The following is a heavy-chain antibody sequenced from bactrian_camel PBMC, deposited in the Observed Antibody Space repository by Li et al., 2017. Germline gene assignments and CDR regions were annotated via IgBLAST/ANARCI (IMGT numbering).Heavy chain of an antibody. D-gene: IGHD2*01. CDR2: ITIGSGSS. CDR3: AADGKRATHGWLLPKTHNY. V-gene: IGHV3S53*01. Sequence: HVQLVESGGGSVQVGGSLRLSCAASGNTYTSSCMAWFRLAPGKEREGVACITIGSGSSYYADFAEGRFTISRDAATNTVYLQMNSLKPEDTAMYYCAADGKRATHGWLLPKTHNYWGRGPRSPSP. CDR1: GNTYTSSC. J-gene: IGHJ4*01.